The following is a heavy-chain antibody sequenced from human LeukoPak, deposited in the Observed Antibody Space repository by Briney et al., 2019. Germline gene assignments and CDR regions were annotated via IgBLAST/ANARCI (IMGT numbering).Heavy chain of an antibody. V-gene: IGHV4-31*03. CDR3: ARGERDGYIAGY. CDR2: IYYTGTT. D-gene: IGHD5-24*01. J-gene: IGHJ4*02. CDR1: GGSISSGGYY. Sequence: SETLSLTCTVSGGSISSGGYYWNWIRQYPGKGLEWIGYIYYTGTTYYNLSLKSRVSISVDTSKNQFSLRLNSVTAADTAVYYCARGERDGYIAGYWGQGTLVTVSS.